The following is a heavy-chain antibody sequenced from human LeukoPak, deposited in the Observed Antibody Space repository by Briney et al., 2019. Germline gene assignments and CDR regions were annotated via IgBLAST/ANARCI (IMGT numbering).Heavy chain of an antibody. CDR2: IYYSGST. CDR3: ARDRLTMVRGVPDV. J-gene: IGHJ6*04. D-gene: IGHD3-10*01. V-gene: IGHV4-59*01. CDR1: GGSINNYY. Sequence: SETLSLTCTVSGGSINNYYWSWIRQPPGKGLEWIGYIYYSGSTNYNPSLKSRVTISLDTSKNQFSLKLSSVTAADTAVYYCARDRLTMVRGVPDVWGKGTTVTVSS.